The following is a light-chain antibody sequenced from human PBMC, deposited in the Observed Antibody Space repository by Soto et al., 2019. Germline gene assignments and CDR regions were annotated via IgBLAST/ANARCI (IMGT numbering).Light chain of an antibody. CDR1: SNDVGYYNY. J-gene: IGLJ3*02. V-gene: IGLV2-14*01. CDR3: SSYTTAYTQV. CDR2: EVT. Sequence: QSALSQPASVSGSPGQSITISCTGTSNDVGYYNYVSWYQQHPGQAPKLMISEVTTRPSGVSDRFSGSKSGNTASLTISRLQAEHEAHYYFSSYTTAYTQVFGGGTKVTVL.